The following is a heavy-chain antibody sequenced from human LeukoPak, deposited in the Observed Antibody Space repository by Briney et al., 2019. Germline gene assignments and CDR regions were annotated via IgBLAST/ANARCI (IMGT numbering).Heavy chain of an antibody. J-gene: IGHJ4*02. CDR1: GGSISSGGYY. V-gene: IGHV4-30-2*01. CDR3: ARSYYDILTGYYRSPHFDY. CDR2: IYHSGST. D-gene: IGHD3-9*01. Sequence: ASETLSLTCTVSGGSISSGGYYWSWIRQPPGKGLEWIGYIYHSGSTYYNPSLKSRVTISVDRSKNQFSLKLSSVTAADTAVYYCARSYYDILTGYYRSPHFDYWGQGTLVTVSS.